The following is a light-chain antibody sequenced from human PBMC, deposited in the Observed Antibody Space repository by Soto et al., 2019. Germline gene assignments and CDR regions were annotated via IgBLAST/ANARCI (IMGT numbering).Light chain of an antibody. V-gene: IGLV1-40*01. CDR2: GNS. CDR1: SSNIGAGYD. J-gene: IGLJ2*01. CDR3: QSYDRSLSVV. Sequence: QSVLTQPPSVSGAPGQRVTIFCTGSSSNIGAGYDVHWYQQLPGTAPKLLIYGNSNRPSGVPDRFSGAKSGTSASLPITGLQAEDEADSYYQSYDRSLSVVFGGGTKPTVL.